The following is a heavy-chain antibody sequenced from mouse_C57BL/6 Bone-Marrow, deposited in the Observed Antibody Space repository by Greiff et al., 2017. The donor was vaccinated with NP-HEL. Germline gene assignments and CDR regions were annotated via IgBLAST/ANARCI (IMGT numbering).Heavy chain of an antibody. CDR3: TTFYGNYPSFMDY. CDR2: IDPENGDT. V-gene: IGHV14-4*01. D-gene: IGHD2-1*01. J-gene: IGHJ4*01. Sequence: EVQLQQSGAELVRPGASVKLSCTASGFNIKDDYMHWVKQRPEQGLEWIGWIDPENGDTEYASKFQGKATITADTSSNTAYLQLSSLTSEDTAVYYCTTFYGNYPSFMDYWCQGTSVTVSS. CDR1: GFNIKDDY.